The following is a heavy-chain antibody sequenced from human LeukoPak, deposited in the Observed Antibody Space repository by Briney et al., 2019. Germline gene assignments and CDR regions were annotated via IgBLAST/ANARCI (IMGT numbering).Heavy chain of an antibody. Sequence: GGSLRLSCAASGLTFSGSAMHWVRQASGKGLEWVGRIRSKANSYATAYAASVTGRFTISRDDSKNTAYLQMNSLKTEDTAVYYCTRSSSDYWGQGTLVTVSS. D-gene: IGHD2-2*01. CDR3: TRSSSDY. CDR2: IRSKANSYAT. CDR1: GLTFSGSA. V-gene: IGHV3-73*01. J-gene: IGHJ4*02.